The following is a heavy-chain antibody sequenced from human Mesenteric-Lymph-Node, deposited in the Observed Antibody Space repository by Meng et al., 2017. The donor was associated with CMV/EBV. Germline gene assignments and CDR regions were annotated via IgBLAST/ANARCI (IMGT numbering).Heavy chain of an antibody. CDR1: GFTFDDYA. Sequence: GESLKISCAASGFTFDDYAMHWVRQAPGKGLEWVSLISWDGGSTYYADSVKGRFTISRDNSKNSLYLQIDGLRAEDTAVYYCARQYQVVQYGMDVWGQGTTVTVSS. J-gene: IGHJ6*02. D-gene: IGHD2-2*01. V-gene: IGHV3-43D*03. CDR3: ARQYQVVQYGMDV. CDR2: ISWDGGST.